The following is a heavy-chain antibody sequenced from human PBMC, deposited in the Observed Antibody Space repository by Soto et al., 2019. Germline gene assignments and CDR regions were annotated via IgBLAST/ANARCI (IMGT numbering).Heavy chain of an antibody. D-gene: IGHD3-3*01. Sequence: ASVKVSCKASGYTFTTYGVSWVRQAPGQGLEWMGWMNPNSGNTGYAQKFQGRVTMTRNTSISTAYMELSSLRSEDTAVYYCARGQSVWYDFWSGHYYYYYMDVWGKGTTVTVSS. J-gene: IGHJ6*03. CDR1: GYTFTTYG. CDR3: ARGQSVWYDFWSGHYYYYYMDV. V-gene: IGHV1-8*02. CDR2: MNPNSGNT.